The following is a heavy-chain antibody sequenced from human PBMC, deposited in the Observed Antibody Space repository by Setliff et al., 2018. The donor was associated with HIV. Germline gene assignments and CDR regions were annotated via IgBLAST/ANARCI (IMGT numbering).Heavy chain of an antibody. D-gene: IGHD3-22*01. J-gene: IGHJ4*02. CDR1: GVSISNYY. Sequence: KPSETLSLTCTVSGVSISNYYWNWIRQPPGKGLEWIGYICTSGTTNYNPSLRSRVTLSVDTSKNQFSLKLGSVTAADTAVYFCARATIYFYDGSGYLKYWGQGSMVTVSS. V-gene: IGHV4-4*09. CDR2: ICTSGTT. CDR3: ARATIYFYDGSGYLKY.